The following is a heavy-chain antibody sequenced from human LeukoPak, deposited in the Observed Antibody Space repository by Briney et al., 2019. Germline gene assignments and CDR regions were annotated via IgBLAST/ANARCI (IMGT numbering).Heavy chain of an antibody. J-gene: IGHJ5*02. CDR1: GGSISSGGYY. CDR3: ARNHATVTRGWFAP. CDR2: IYYGGST. V-gene: IGHV4-31*03. Sequence: SQTLSLTCTVSGGSISSGGYYWSWIRQHPGKGLEWIGYIYYGGSTYYNPSLKSRVTISVDTSKNQFSLKLSSVTAADTAVYYWARNHATVTRGWFAPWGQGTLVTVSS. D-gene: IGHD4-17*01.